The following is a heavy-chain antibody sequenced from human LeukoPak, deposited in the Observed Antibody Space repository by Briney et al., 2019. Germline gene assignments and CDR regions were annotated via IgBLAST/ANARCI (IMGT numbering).Heavy chain of an antibody. CDR2: ISYDGRNK. V-gene: IGHV3-30*04. CDR3: ARDRVAYCGGDCYFPDY. Sequence: GGSLRLFCAASGFTFSSYAMLWVRQAPGKGLEWVAVISYDGRNKYYADSVTGRFTISRDNSKYTLYLQMNSLRAEDTAVYYCARDRVAYCGGDCYFPDYWGQGTLVTVSS. CDR1: GFTFSSYA. J-gene: IGHJ4*02. D-gene: IGHD2-21*02.